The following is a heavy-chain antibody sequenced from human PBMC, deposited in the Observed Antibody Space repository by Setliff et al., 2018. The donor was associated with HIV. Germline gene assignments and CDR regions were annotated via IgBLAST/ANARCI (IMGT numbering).Heavy chain of an antibody. CDR1: GFTFSDYE. D-gene: IGHD3-22*01. Sequence: GGSLRLSCAASGFTFSDYEMNWVRQAPGKGLEWVSYISSSGDSIYYADSVKGRFTISRDNAKNSLYLQMNSLRAEDTAVYYCARDLTMTYYYDSSGPEEFDYWGQGTLVTVSS. CDR3: ARDLTMTYYYDSSGPEEFDY. V-gene: IGHV3-48*03. CDR2: ISSSGDSI. J-gene: IGHJ4*02.